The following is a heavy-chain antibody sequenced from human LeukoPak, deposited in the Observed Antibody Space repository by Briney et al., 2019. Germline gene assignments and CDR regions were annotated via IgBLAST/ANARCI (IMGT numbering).Heavy chain of an antibody. V-gene: IGHV3-30*02. CDR1: GFTFSSYG. CDR2: IRYDGSNK. D-gene: IGHD2-15*01. J-gene: IGHJ1*01. Sequence: GGSLRLSCAASGFTFSSYGMHWVRQAPGKGLEWVAFIRYDGSNKYYADSVKGRFTISRDNSKNMLFLQMNSLKPEDTALYYCAKDFAKYCSGGCDFQDWGQGTLVTVSS. CDR3: AKDFAKYCSGGCDFQD.